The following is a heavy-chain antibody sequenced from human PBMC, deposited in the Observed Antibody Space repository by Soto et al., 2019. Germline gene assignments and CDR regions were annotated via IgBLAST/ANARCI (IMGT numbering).Heavy chain of an antibody. V-gene: IGHV4-30-2*01. CDR3: ARAPCSGSTWPPGAFDI. CDR2: IYRTGHT. CDR1: GDSVSSGDYS. D-gene: IGHD3-3*01. Sequence: QLQLQESDSGLVKPSQTLSLTCAVSGDSVSSGDYSWNWIRQPPGKGLVWIGYIYRTGHTYYNPSLKRRVTIAVDRSKNQFSLKVTSVTAADTAVYYCARAPCSGSTWPPGAFDIWGQGSMVTVSS. J-gene: IGHJ3*02.